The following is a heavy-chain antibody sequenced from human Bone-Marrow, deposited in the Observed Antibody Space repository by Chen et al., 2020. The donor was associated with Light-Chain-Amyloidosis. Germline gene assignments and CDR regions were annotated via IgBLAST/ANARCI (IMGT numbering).Heavy chain of an antibody. Sequence: EVQLVESGGGVVRPGGPLRLACAASGFTFDDYGMSWVRQAPGKGLEWVSGINWNGGSTGYADSVKGRFTISRDNAKNSLYLQMNSLRAEDTALYYCARGRSLAALRLYYYYMDVWGKGTTVTVSS. J-gene: IGHJ6*03. D-gene: IGHD6-13*01. V-gene: IGHV3-20*04. CDR3: ARGRSLAALRLYYYYMDV. CDR1: GFTFDDYG. CDR2: INWNGGST.